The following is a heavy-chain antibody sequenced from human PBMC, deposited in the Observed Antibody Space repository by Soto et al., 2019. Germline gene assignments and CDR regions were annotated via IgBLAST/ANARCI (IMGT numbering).Heavy chain of an antibody. Sequence: EVRLLESGGGLVQPGGSLRLSCVASGFSFGTYAMTWVRQVPGKGLEWVSTISGGIGSTFYADSVEGRFTISRDISKKMLFLHMNGLRGEDTGTYYCAKGAARYFDYWGRGTLVTVSS. V-gene: IGHV3-23*01. CDR2: ISGGIGST. J-gene: IGHJ4*02. CDR3: AKGAARYFDY. CDR1: GFSFGTYA. D-gene: IGHD1-26*01.